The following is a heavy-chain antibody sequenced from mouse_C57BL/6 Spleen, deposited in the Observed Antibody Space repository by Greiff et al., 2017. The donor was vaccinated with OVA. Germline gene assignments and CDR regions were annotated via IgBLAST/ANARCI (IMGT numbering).Heavy chain of an antibody. J-gene: IGHJ2*01. CDR2: IYPGSGST. CDR3: ARDLTTVVAKDY. V-gene: IGHV1-55*01. Sequence: VQRVESGAELVKPGASVKMSCKASGYTFTSYWITWVKQRPGQGLEWIGDIYPGSGSTNYNEKFKSKATLTVDTSSSTAYMQLSSLTSEDSAVYYCARDLTTVVAKDYWGQGTTLTVSS. CDR1: GYTFTSYW. D-gene: IGHD1-1*01.